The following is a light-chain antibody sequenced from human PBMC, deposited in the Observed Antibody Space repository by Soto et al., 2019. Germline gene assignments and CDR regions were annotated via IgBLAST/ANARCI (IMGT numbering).Light chain of an antibody. CDR1: QSVTSDY. Sequence: EVVVTQSPGTLSLSPGERATLSCRASQSVTSDYLAWYQQKPGQSPGLLMSGASRRATGVPDRFSGSGSGTDFTLTISRLEPEDFAVYYCQHYGHALWAFGQGTKVEIK. CDR3: QHYGHALWA. CDR2: GAS. V-gene: IGKV3-20*01. J-gene: IGKJ1*01.